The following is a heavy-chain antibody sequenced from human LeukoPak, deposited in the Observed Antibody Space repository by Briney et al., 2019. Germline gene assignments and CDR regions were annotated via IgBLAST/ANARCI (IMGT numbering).Heavy chain of an antibody. V-gene: IGHV1-24*01. J-gene: IGHJ4*02. CDR3: ATSTYYSGSSAPEY. CDR1: GYTLTELS. Sequence: ASVKVSCKVSGYTLTELSMHWVRQAPGKGLEWMGGFDPEDGETIYAQKFQGRVTMTEDTSTDTAYMELSSLRSEDTAVCYCATSTYYSGSSAPEYWGQGTLVTVSS. D-gene: IGHD1-26*01. CDR2: FDPEDGET.